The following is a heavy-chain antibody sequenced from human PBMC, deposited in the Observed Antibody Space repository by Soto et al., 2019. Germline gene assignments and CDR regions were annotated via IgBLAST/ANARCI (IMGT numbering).Heavy chain of an antibody. CDR2: IFSNDEK. V-gene: IGHV2-26*01. D-gene: IGHD6-6*01. CDR3: ARSYSSSSTGYYYGMDV. J-gene: IGHJ6*02. CDR1: GFSLSNARMG. Sequence: QVTLKESGPVLVKPTETLTLTCTVSGFSLSNARMGVSWIRQPPGKALEWLAHIFSNDEKSYSTSLKSRLTISKDPSKSQVVLTMTNMDPVDTATYYCARSYSSSSTGYYYGMDVWGQGTTVTVSS.